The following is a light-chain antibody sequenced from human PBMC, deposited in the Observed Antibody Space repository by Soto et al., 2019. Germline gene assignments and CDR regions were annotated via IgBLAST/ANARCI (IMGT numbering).Light chain of an antibody. CDR2: GAS. V-gene: IGKV3-20*01. J-gene: IGKJ4*01. Sequence: EIVLTQSPGTLSLSPGERATLSCRASQSVSSSYLAWYQQKPGQAPRLLIYGASSRATGIPDRFSGSGSGTDFTLTISRLEPEDFAVYYCQQYGSYPRFTVGGGTKVDIK. CDR3: QQYGSYPRFT. CDR1: QSVSSSY.